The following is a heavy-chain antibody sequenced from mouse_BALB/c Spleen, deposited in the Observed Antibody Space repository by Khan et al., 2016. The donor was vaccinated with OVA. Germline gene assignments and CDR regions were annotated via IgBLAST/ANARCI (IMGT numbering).Heavy chain of an antibody. J-gene: IGHJ4*01. CDR3: GGGGFYSMDY. V-gene: IGHV2-6*02. CDR2: IWSDGST. CDR1: GFPLTSYG. Sequence: VQLQESGPGLVAPSQRLSITCTVSGFPLTSYGVDWVRQPPGKGLEWLVVIWSDGSTTYNSALKFRLSIIKDDSKSQVFLKMNSLQTDDKAMYYCGGGGFYSMDYWGQGTSVTVSS.